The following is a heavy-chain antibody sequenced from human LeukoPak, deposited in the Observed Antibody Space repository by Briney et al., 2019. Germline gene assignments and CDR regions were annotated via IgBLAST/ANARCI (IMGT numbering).Heavy chain of an antibody. D-gene: IGHD2-8*01. CDR2: INDSGST. CDR1: SESFSGYS. CDR3: AKHRYCSNGVCHRAIDP. J-gene: IGHJ5*02. V-gene: IGHV4-34*01. Sequence: PSETLSLTCAVYSESFSGYSWSWIRQPSGKGLEWIGEINDSGSTDYNPSLKSRVTISVDTSKNQFSLKLYSVTAADTAVYYCAKHRYCSNGVCHRAIDPWGQGTQVTVSS.